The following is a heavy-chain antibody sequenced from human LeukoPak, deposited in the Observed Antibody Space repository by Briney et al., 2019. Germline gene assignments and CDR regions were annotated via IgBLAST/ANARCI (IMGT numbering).Heavy chain of an antibody. CDR2: IGNSFSI. V-gene: IGHV3-48*01. J-gene: IGHJ4*02. D-gene: IGHD5-18*01. Sequence: GGSLRLSCAASGFTVSSKYMGWARQAPGKGLEWVSYIGNSFSIYYADSVKGRFTISRDNARNSLYLQMNSLRAEDTAVYYCARDGGFSYENDYWGQGTLVTVSS. CDR1: GFTVSSKY. CDR3: ARDGGFSYENDY.